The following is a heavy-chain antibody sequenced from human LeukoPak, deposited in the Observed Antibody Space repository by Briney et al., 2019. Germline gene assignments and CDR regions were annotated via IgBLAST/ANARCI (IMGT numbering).Heavy chain of an antibody. Sequence: PGGSLRLSCAASGFTFSSYWMSWVRQAPGKGLEWVANIKQDGSEKYYVDSVKGRFTISRDNAKNSLYLQMNSLRAEDTAVYYCARWKATVTFYYYYYIDVWGKGTTVTVSS. J-gene: IGHJ6*03. CDR1: GFTFSSYW. CDR3: ARWKATVTFYYYYYIDV. V-gene: IGHV3-7*01. CDR2: IKQDGSEK. D-gene: IGHD4-17*01.